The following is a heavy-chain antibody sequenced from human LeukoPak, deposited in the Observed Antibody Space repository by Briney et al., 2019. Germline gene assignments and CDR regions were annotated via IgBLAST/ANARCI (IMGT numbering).Heavy chain of an antibody. CDR2: IRSKANSYAT. J-gene: IGHJ4*02. D-gene: IGHD3-10*01. CDR1: GFTFSGSA. CDR3: TTYGSGRIANDY. V-gene: IGHV3-73*01. Sequence: GGSLRLSCAASGFTFSGSAMHWVRQASGKGLEWVGRIRSKANSYATAYVASVKGRFTISRDDSKNTAYLQMNSLKTEDTAVYYCTTYGSGRIANDYWGQGTLVTVSS.